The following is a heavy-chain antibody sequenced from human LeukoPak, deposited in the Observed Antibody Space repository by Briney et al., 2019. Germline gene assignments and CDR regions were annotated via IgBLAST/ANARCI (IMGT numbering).Heavy chain of an antibody. D-gene: IGHD5-18*01. CDR2: IYSGGST. J-gene: IGHJ6*02. CDR1: GFTFSSYA. Sequence: GGSLRLSCAASGFTFSSYAMSWVRQAPGKGLEWVSVIYSGGSTYYADSVKGRFTISRDNSKNTLYLQMNSLRAEDTAVYYCAAGDTAMVTYYGMDVWGQGTTVTVSS. V-gene: IGHV3-66*01. CDR3: AAGDTAMVTYYGMDV.